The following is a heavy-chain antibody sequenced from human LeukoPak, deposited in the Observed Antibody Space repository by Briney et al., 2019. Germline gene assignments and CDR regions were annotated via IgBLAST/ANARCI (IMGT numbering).Heavy chain of an antibody. J-gene: IGHJ4*02. D-gene: IGHD1-26*01. CDR1: GGSISSSSYY. CDR2: IYYSGST. Sequence: SETLSLTCTVSGGSISSSSYYWGWIRQPPGKGLEWIGSIYYSGSTYYNPSLKSRVTISVDTSKNQFSLKLSSVTAADTAVYYCARQSGRVGATQSPYYFDYWGQGTLVTVSS. CDR3: ARQSGRVGATQSPYYFDY. V-gene: IGHV4-39*01.